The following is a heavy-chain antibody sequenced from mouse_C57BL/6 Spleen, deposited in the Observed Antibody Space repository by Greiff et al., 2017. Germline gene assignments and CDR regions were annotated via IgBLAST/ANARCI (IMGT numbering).Heavy chain of an antibody. J-gene: IGHJ1*03. CDR1: GYTFTSYW. D-gene: IGHD1-1*01. CDR3: ARSYGSNWYFDV. V-gene: IGHV1-50*01. CDR2: IDPSDSYT. Sequence: QVQLKQPGAELVKPGASVKLSCKASGYTFTSYWMQRVKQRPGQGLEWIGEIDPSDSYTNYNQKFKGKATLTVDTSSSTAYMQLSSLTSEDSAVYYCARSYGSNWYFDVWGTETTVTVTS.